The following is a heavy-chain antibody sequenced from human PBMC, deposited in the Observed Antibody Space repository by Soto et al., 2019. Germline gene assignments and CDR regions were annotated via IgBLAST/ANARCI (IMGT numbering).Heavy chain of an antibody. V-gene: IGHV1-18*01. CDR1: GYTFTSYG. D-gene: IGHD2-2*01. CDR3: ARGYCSSTSCYEVSDDAFDI. Sequence: ASVKVSCKASGYTFTSYGISWVRQAPGQGLEWMGWISAHNGNTNYAQKLQGRVTMTTDTSTSTAYMELRSLRSDDTAVYYCARGYCSSTSCYEVSDDAFDIWGQGTMVTVSS. J-gene: IGHJ3*02. CDR2: ISAHNGNT.